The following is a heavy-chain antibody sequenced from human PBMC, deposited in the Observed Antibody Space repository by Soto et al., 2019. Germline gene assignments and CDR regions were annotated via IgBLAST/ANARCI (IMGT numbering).Heavy chain of an antibody. V-gene: IGHV3-23*01. CDR1: GFTLTNYA. CDR2: ISGSGGST. D-gene: IGHD6-19*01. J-gene: IGHJ4*02. Sequence: EVQLLESGGDLVQPGGSLRLSCAASGFTLTNYAMNWVRQAPGKGLECVSTISGSGGSTLYADSVKGRFTISRDNSRNTLYLQMNSLRAADTAVYYCAKVEGFSSGWSPYWGQGTLVTVSS. CDR3: AKVEGFSSGWSPY.